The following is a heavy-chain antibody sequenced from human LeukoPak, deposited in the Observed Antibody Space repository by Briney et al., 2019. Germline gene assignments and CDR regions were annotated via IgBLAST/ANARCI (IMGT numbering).Heavy chain of an antibody. V-gene: IGHV4-34*01. Sequence: SETLSLTCAVYGGSFSDYYWSWIRQPPGKGLEWIGEINHSGSTNYNPSLKSRDTISVDTSKNQFSLKLSSVTAADTAVYYCARILTTVTSDAFDIWGQGTMVTVSS. J-gene: IGHJ3*02. CDR3: ARILTTVTSDAFDI. D-gene: IGHD4-17*01. CDR1: GGSFSDYY. CDR2: INHSGST.